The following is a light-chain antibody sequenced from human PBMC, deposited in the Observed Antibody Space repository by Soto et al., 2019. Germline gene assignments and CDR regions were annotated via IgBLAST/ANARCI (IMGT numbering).Light chain of an antibody. J-gene: IGKJ1*01. Sequence: ETVLTQSPGTLSLSPGERATLSCRASQSVSSSYLAWYQQKPGQAPRLLIYDASSRATGIPDRFSGSGSGTDFTLTIRRLEPEDCAVYYCQQYVRSPPAWTFGQGTNVEIK. V-gene: IGKV3-20*01. CDR1: QSVSSSY. CDR2: DAS. CDR3: QQYVRSPPAWT.